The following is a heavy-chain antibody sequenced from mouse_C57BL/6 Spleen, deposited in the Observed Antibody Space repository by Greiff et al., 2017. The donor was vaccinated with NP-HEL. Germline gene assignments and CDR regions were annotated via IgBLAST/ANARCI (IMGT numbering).Heavy chain of an antibody. D-gene: IGHD2-10*02. CDR1: GYTFTEYT. V-gene: IGHV1-62-2*01. CDR3: ARQEEGDSGGSMGAMDY. J-gene: IGHJ4*01. CDR2: FYPGSGSI. Sequence: QVQLQQSGAELVKPGASVKLSCKASGYTFTEYTIHWVKQRSGQGLEWIGWFYPGSGSIKYNEKFKDKATLTADKSSSTVYMELSRLTSEDSAVYFCARQEEGDSGGSMGAMDYWGQGTSVTVSS.